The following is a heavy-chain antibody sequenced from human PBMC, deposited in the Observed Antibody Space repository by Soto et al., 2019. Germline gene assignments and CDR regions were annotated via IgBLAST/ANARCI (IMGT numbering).Heavy chain of an antibody. J-gene: IGHJ3*01. D-gene: IGHD2-8*02. CDR1: GFTFGDNL. V-gene: IGHV1-3*01. CDR2: INPDNGNT. Sequence: QVQLVQSGAEVRKPGSSVNISCWASGFTFGDNLINWVRQVPGQSLEWMGWINPDNGNTRYPQTFQGRVTISRHSSASMAYVEVTDLKSDDPAVGYCAIDILSVGPRANDAFDVWGQGTMVTVS. CDR3: AIDILSVGPRANDAFDV.